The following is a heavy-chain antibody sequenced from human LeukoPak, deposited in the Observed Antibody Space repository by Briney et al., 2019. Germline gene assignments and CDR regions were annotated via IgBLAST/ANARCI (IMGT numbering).Heavy chain of an antibody. Sequence: KPSETLSLTCTVSGGSITSYYWSWIRQPPGKGLEWIGYIYYSGSTNYNPSLKSRVTISVDTSKNQFSLRLSSVTAADTAVYYCATLGGYDSSGYYYDYWGQGTLVTVSS. D-gene: IGHD3-22*01. CDR2: IYYSGST. CDR3: ATLGGYDSSGYYYDY. CDR1: GGSITSYY. J-gene: IGHJ4*02. V-gene: IGHV4-59*01.